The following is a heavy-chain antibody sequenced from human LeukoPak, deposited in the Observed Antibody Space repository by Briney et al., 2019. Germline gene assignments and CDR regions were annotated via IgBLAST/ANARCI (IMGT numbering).Heavy chain of an antibody. V-gene: IGHV1-69*05. CDR3: AHTNYYGSGSYYNEAY. D-gene: IGHD3-10*01. Sequence: SVKVSCKASGGTFSSYAISWVRQAPGQGLEWMGGIIPIFGTANYAQKFQGRVTIATDESTSTAYMELSSLRSEDTAVYYCAHTNYYGSGSYYNEAYWGQGTLVTVSS. CDR1: GGTFSSYA. J-gene: IGHJ4*02. CDR2: IIPIFGTA.